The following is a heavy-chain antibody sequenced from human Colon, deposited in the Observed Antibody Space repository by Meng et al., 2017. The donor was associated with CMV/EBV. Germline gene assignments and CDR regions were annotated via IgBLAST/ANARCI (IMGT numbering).Heavy chain of an antibody. J-gene: IGHJ4*02. CDR2: INPKSGHT. V-gene: IGHV1-2*02. Sequence: QVQLVQSGAVFTEPGASCKFSCKSSGYTFTGFYIQWVRQAPGQGLQWMGWINPKSGHTIYEQNFQGRFTMTRDTSNSTVYMDLNSLRSDDTAVYFCAKDLWSGSSDYFDYWGQGTLVTVSS. CDR3: AKDLWSGSSDYFDY. D-gene: IGHD3-3*01. CDR1: GYTFTGFY.